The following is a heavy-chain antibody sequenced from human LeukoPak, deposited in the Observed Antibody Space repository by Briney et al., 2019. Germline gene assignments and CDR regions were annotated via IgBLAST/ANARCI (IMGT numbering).Heavy chain of an antibody. V-gene: IGHV4-59*08. CDR3: ARQMFLGGMDV. CDR1: GAPISSYF. D-gene: IGHD2/OR15-2a*01. Sequence: SETLSLTCSVSGAPISSYFWSWIRQPPGKGLEWIGYIYDSGSTNYNPSLKSRVTISVDTSKDHFSLRLSSVTAADTAVYYCARQMFLGGMDVWGQGTTVTVSS. CDR2: IYDSGST. J-gene: IGHJ6*02.